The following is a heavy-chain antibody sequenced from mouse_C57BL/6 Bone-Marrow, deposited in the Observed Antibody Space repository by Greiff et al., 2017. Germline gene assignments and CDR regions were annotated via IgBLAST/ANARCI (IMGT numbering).Heavy chain of an antibody. CDR2: IYPGSGST. D-gene: IGHD2-5*01. J-gene: IGHJ2*01. CDR3: ASYYSNYFDY. V-gene: IGHV1-55*01. CDR1: GYTFTSYW. Sequence: QVQLQQPGAELVKPGASVKMSCKASGYTFTSYWITWVKQRPGQGLEWIGDIYPGSGSTNYNEQFKSKATLTVDTSSSTASMQLSSLTSEDSAVYDCASYYSNYFDYWGQGTTRTVSS.